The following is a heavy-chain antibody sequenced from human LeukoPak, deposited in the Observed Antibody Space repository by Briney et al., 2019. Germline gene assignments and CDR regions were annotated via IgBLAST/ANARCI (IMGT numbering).Heavy chain of an antibody. CDR1: GGSFTSYD. D-gene: IGHD7-27*01. J-gene: IGHJ4*02. CDR3: ARGPPNWGYDY. V-gene: IGHV1-8*01. Sequence: ASVKVSCKASGGSFTSYDFNWVRQATGQRPEWMGWMSPNSGDTGYAQKFQDRVTMTRNTSISTAYMELSSLRSDDTAVYYCARGPPNWGYDYWGPGTLVTVSS. CDR2: MSPNSGDT.